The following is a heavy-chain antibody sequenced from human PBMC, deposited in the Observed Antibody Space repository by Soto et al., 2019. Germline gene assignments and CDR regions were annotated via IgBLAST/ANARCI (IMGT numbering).Heavy chain of an antibody. CDR1: GGSFSGYY. CDR3: ARRYYDILTGYYHDY. Sequence: QVQLQQWGAGLLKPSETLSLTCAVYGGSFSGYYWSWIRQPPGKGLEWIGEINHSGSTNYNPSLKSRVTISVDTSKNQFSLKLSSVTAADTAVYYCARRYYDILTGYYHDYWGQGTLVTVSS. V-gene: IGHV4-34*01. J-gene: IGHJ4*02. CDR2: INHSGST. D-gene: IGHD3-9*01.